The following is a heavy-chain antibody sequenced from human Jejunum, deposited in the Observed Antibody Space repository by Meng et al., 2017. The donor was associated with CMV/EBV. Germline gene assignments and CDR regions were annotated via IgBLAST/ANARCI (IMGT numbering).Heavy chain of an antibody. V-gene: IGHV3-48*03. CDR2: ISDSGRTI. D-gene: IGHD4-11*01. CDR3: ARIDYSNYYG. CDR1: GFTFSSYE. J-gene: IGHJ4*02. Sequence: CAASGFTFSSYERNWVRQAPGKGLEWVSYISDSGRTIYYADSVKGRFTISRDNAKNSLYLQMNSLRAEDTAVYYCARIDYSNYYGWGQGTLVTVSS.